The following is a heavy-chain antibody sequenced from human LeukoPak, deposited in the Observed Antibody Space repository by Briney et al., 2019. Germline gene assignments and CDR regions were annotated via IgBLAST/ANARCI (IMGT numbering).Heavy chain of an antibody. J-gene: IGHJ5*02. CDR1: GGSFSGYY. CDR2: INHSGST. D-gene: IGHD6-19*01. Sequence: SETLSLTCAVYGGSFSGYYWSWIRQPPGKGLEWIGEINHSGSTNYNPSLKSRVTISVDTSKNQFSLKLSSVTAADTAVYYCARGSVYGSGGDPWGQGTLVTVSS. V-gene: IGHV4-34*01. CDR3: ARGSVYGSGGDP.